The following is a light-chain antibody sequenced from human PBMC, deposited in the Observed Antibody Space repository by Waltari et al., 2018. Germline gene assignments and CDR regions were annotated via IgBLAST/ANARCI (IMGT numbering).Light chain of an antibody. V-gene: IGLV2-23*02. Sequence: YQQRPCKATTLIIDGVSKRPSGVSDRFSGSKSGDMASLTFSGLQPEDEAEYFCSSYAGSSKGVVGGGTKATVL. CDR3: SSYAGSSKGV. J-gene: IGLJ2*01. CDR2: GVS.